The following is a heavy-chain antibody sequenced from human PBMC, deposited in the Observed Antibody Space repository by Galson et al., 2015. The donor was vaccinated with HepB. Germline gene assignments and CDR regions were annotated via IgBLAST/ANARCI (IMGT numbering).Heavy chain of an antibody. CDR2: VSGYDGST. CDR1: GYSFTNYG. Sequence: SVKVSCKASGYSFTNYGLSWVRQAPGREPQWMGWVSGYDGSTNYAPKFQVRVSMTTDKSTDTAYLELRSLRHDDTAVYYCARDSRLELRLNNYYSYGMDVWGQGTAVTVSS. V-gene: IGHV1-18*01. CDR3: ARDSRLELRLNNYYSYGMDV. J-gene: IGHJ6*02. D-gene: IGHD1-7*01.